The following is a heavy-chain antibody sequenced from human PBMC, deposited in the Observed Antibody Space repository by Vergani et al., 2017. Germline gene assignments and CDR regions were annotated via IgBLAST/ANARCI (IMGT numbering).Heavy chain of an antibody. D-gene: IGHD6-6*01. CDR3: ARDMSSIAARPFRAGNYAFDI. CDR1: GGSFSGYY. V-gene: IGHV4-34*01. CDR2: INHSGST. J-gene: IGHJ3*02. Sequence: QVQLQQWGAGLLTPSETLSLTCAVYGGSFSGYYWSWIRQPPGXGLEWIGEINHSGSTNYNPSLKSRVTISVDTSKNQFSLKLSSVTAADTAVYYCARDMSSIAARPFRAGNYAFDIWGQGTMVTVSS.